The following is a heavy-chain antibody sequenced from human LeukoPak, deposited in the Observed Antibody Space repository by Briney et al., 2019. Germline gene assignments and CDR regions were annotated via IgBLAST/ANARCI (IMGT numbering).Heavy chain of an antibody. CDR2: ISWNSGSI. CDR3: AKVYGSGRYTMYGFDI. CDR1: GFTFDDYA. Sequence: PGRSLRLSCAASGFTFDDYAMHWVRQAPGKGLEWVSGISWNSGSIGYADSVKGRFTISRDNAKNSLYLQMNSLRAEDTALYYCAKVYGSGRYTMYGFDIWGQGTMVTVSS. J-gene: IGHJ3*02. V-gene: IGHV3-9*01. D-gene: IGHD3-10*01.